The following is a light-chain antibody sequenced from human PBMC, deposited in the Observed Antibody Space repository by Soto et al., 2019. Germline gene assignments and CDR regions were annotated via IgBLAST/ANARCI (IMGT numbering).Light chain of an antibody. J-gene: IGKJ3*01. V-gene: IGKV1-9*01. CDR2: AAS. Sequence: DILLSQSPSFVSASVGDRVTITCRASQGISSYLAWYQQKPGKAPKLLIYAASTLQSGVPSRFSGSGSGTEFTLTISSLQPEYFATYYCQQLNSYPLFGPGTKVDIK. CDR1: QGISSY. CDR3: QQLNSYPL.